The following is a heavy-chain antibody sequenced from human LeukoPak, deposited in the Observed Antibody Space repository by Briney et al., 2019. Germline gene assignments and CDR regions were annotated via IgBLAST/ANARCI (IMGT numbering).Heavy chain of an antibody. Sequence: SETLSLTCTVSGGSISSYYWSWIRQPPGKGLEWIGYIYYSGSTNYNPSLKSRVTISVDTSKNQFSLKLSSVTAADTAVYYCAREAGGDYYYYYYMAVWGKGTTVTVSS. CDR2: IYYSGST. CDR3: AREAGGDYYYYYYMAV. J-gene: IGHJ6*03. V-gene: IGHV4-59*01. D-gene: IGHD6-19*01. CDR1: GGSISSYY.